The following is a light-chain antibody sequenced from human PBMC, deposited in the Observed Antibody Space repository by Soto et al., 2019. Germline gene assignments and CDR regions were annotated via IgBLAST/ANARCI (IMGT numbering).Light chain of an antibody. CDR1: KNDIGSSDY. CDR2: GVS. Sequence: QSLLTQPASVSASPGQSSTISCTVRKNDIGSSDYVSWYQQHPGKAPKLIIYGVSNRPSGTSDRFSGSKSGNTASLTISGLQADDEADYYCSSSTSSNTLVFGGGTKVTVL. J-gene: IGLJ3*02. V-gene: IGLV2-14*01. CDR3: SSSTSSNTLV.